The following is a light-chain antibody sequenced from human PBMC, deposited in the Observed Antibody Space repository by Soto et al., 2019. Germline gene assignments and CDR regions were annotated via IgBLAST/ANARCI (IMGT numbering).Light chain of an antibody. CDR1: SRDVGAYVY. CDR3: CSYTSSSPYV. J-gene: IGLJ1*01. CDR2: EVT. Sequence: QSALTQPSSASGSPGESVTMSCTGTSRDVGAYVYVSWFQQHPGKAPKLLIYEVTKRPSGVPDRFSGSRSSNTASLTVSGLQVEDEADYYCCSYTSSSPYVFGTGTKVTVL. V-gene: IGLV2-8*01.